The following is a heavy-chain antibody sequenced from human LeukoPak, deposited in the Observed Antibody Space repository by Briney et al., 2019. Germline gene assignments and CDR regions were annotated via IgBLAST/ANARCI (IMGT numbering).Heavy chain of an antibody. CDR1: GCTFTSYY. J-gene: IGHJ4*02. CDR2: IYPSGGGT. CDR3: ARAGGGYSSDL. V-gene: IGHV1-46*01. Sequence: GASVKVSCRXSGCTFTSYYMHWVRQAPGQGLERMGIIYPSGGGTTYAQKFQGRFAMTRDTSTSTVYMELYSLRSEDTAVYYCARAGGGYSSDLWGQGTLVIVSS. D-gene: IGHD3-22*01.